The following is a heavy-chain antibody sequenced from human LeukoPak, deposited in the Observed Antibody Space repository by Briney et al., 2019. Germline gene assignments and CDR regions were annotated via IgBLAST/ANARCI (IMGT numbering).Heavy chain of an antibody. CDR1: GYPFSDDT. V-gene: IGHV3-48*01. CDR2: ISSGGSVM. Sequence: GGSLRLSCGASGYPFSDDTMNWVRQAPGKGPEWISYISSGGSVMHYADSVKGRFTISRDNVENSLYLQMNSLRVEDTAVYYCTRDLEYWGQGVLVTVSS. J-gene: IGHJ4*02. CDR3: TRDLEY.